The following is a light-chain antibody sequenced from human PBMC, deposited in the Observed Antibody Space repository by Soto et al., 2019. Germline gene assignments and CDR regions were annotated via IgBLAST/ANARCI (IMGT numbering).Light chain of an antibody. CDR1: SSDVGGYNS. CDR2: DVT. Sequence: VLTQPASVSGSPGQSITISCTGTSSDVGGYNSVSWYRQDPGKAPKLMIYDVTNRPSGVSNRFSGSKSGNTASLTISGLQAEDEADYYCSSSTSSITYVFGTGTKVTVL. V-gene: IGLV2-14*01. J-gene: IGLJ1*01. CDR3: SSSTSSITYV.